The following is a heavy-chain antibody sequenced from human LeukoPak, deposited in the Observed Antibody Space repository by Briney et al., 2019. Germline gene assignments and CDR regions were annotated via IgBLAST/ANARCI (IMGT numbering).Heavy chain of an antibody. Sequence: ASVKVSCKASGYTFTSYAMNWVRQAPGQGLEWMGWINTNTGNPTYAQGFTGRFVFSLDTSVSTAYLQISSLKAEDTAVYYCARHASGRYPYYFDFWGQGTLVSVSS. CDR3: ARHASGRYPYYFDF. D-gene: IGHD3-16*01. CDR2: INTNTGNP. J-gene: IGHJ4*02. CDR1: GYTFTSYA. V-gene: IGHV7-4-1*02.